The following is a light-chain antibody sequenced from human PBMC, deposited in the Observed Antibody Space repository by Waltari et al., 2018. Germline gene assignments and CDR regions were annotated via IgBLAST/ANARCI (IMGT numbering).Light chain of an antibody. J-gene: IGKJ2*01. CDR2: DAS. Sequence: EIVMTQSPATLSVSPGEAATHSCRASRAIANDLAWYQQKPGQSLRLLIYDASTRATGVPARFSGSWSGTEFTLSITGLQSEDSAVYFCQQFNTQYSFGQGTKLEIK. CDR3: QQFNTQYS. V-gene: IGKV3-15*01. CDR1: RAIAND.